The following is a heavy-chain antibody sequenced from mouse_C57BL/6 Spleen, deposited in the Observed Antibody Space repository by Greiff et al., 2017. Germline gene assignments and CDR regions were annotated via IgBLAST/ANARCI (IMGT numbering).Heavy chain of an antibody. CDR2: IYPGSGST. CDR3: AREGPYAMDY. V-gene: IGHV1-55*01. J-gene: IGHJ4*01. Sequence: QVQLQQPGAELVKPGASVKMSCKASGYTFTSYWITWVKQRPGQGLDWIGDIYPGSGSTNYNEKFKSKATLTVDTSSCTAYMQLSSLTSEDSAVYYCAREGPYAMDYWGQGTSGTVSS. CDR1: GYTFTSYW. D-gene: IGHD3-3*01.